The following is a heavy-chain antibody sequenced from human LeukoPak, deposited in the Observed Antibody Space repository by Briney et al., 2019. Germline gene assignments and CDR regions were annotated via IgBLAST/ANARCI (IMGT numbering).Heavy chain of an antibody. J-gene: IGHJ4*02. Sequence: PSETLSLTCTVSGGSISNYYSTWIRQSPGKGLEWIGYIYKNGGTNYNPSLKSRVTISVDTSKNQFSLKLSSVTAADTAVYYCASSREIVVVHPFDYWGQGTLVTVSS. V-gene: IGHV4-59*08. D-gene: IGHD3-22*01. CDR2: IYKNGGT. CDR3: ASSREIVVVHPFDY. CDR1: GGSISNYY.